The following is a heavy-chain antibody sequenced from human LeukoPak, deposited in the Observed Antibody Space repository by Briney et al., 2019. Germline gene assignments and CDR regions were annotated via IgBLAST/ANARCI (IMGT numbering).Heavy chain of an antibody. J-gene: IGHJ3*02. V-gene: IGHV1-46*01. CDR3: AITGGYSYGSDAFDI. D-gene: IGHD5-18*01. CDR1: GYTFTSYY. CDR2: INPSGGST. Sequence: ASVKVSCKASGYTFTSYYMHWVRQAPGQGLEWMGIINPSGGSTSYAQKFQGRVTMTRDMSTSTVYMELSSLRSEDTAVYYCAITGGYSYGSDAFDIWGQGTMVTVSS.